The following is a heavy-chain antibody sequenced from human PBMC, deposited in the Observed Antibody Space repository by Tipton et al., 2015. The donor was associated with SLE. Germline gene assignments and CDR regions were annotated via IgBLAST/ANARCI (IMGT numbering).Heavy chain of an antibody. CDR2: IYYSGST. Sequence: TLSLTCTVSGGSISSYYWSWIRQPPGKGLEWIGHIYYSGSTNYNPSLKSRVTISVDTSKNQFSLKLSSVTAADTAVYYCARDTGSKRHYYGMDVWGQGTTVTVSS. CDR3: ARDTGSKRHYYGMDV. D-gene: IGHD1-14*01. J-gene: IGHJ6*02. CDR1: GGSISSYY. V-gene: IGHV4-59*01.